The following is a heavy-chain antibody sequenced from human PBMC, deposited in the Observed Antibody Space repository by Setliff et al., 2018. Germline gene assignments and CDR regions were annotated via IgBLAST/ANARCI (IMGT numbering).Heavy chain of an antibody. CDR3: ARGFGYYYDSSGYYFHYGMDV. J-gene: IGHJ6*02. V-gene: IGHV4-59*11. CDR1: GGSISSHY. CDR2: IYYSGST. D-gene: IGHD3-22*01. Sequence: SETLSLTCTVSGGSISSHYWSWIRQPPGKGLEWIGSIYYSGSTNYNPSLKSRVTISVDTSKNQFSPKLSSVTAADTAVYYCARGFGYYYDSSGYYFHYGMDVWGQGTTVTVSS.